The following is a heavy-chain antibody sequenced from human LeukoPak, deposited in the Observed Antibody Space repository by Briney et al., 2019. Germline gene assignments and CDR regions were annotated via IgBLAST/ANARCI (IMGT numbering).Heavy chain of an antibody. D-gene: IGHD3-10*01. CDR1: GFTFSSYS. Sequence: PGGSLRLSCAASGFTFSSYSMNWVRQAPGKGLEWVSSISSSSSYIYYADSVKGRFTISRDNAKSSLYLQMNSLRAEDTAVYYCARDRSSGSYYTQLNWFDPWGQGTLVTVSS. CDR2: ISSSSSYI. CDR3: ARDRSSGSYYTQLNWFDP. V-gene: IGHV3-21*01. J-gene: IGHJ5*02.